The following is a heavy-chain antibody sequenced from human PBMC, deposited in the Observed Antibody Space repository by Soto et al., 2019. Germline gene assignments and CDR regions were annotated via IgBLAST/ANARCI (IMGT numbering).Heavy chain of an antibody. Sequence: EHLVESGGGVVQPGRSLRLSCTGSGFTFSSYAMHWVRLAPGKGLEWVAVVSYDGSIENYADSVRGRFTISRDNSKKPVFLQMNRLRVEDTAVYYCAKDLYYYDFSLDDSWGQGTLVTVSS. J-gene: IGHJ5*02. CDR1: GFTFSSYA. V-gene: IGHV3-30*04. CDR3: AKDLYYYDFSLDDS. D-gene: IGHD3-16*01. CDR2: VSYDGSIE.